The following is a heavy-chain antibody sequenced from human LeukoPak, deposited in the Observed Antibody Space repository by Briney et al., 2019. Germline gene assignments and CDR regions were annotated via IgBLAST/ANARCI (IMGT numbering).Heavy chain of an antibody. CDR2: IYSGGST. CDR1: GFTVSSNY. J-gene: IGHJ4*02. Sequence: GGSLRLSCAASGFTVSSNYMSWVRQAPGKGLEWVSVIYSGGSTYYADSVKGRFTISRDNSKNTLYLQMNSLRAEDTAVYYCARALVVAAIRGFYYFDYWGQGTLVTVSS. CDR3: ARALVVAAIRGFYYFDY. V-gene: IGHV3-53*01. D-gene: IGHD2-15*01.